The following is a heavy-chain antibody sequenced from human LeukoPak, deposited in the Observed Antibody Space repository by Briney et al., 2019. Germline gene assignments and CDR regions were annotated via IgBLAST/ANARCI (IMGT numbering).Heavy chain of an antibody. J-gene: IGHJ4*02. CDR1: GFTFSSYA. D-gene: IGHD3-22*01. V-gene: IGHV3-30*04. Sequence: GGSLRLSCAASGFTFSSYAMHWVRQAPGKGLEGVAVISYDGSNKYYADSVKGRFTISRDNSKNTLYLQMNSLRAEDTAVYYCARATDYYDSSVDYWGQGTLVTVSS. CDR2: ISYDGSNK. CDR3: ARATDYYDSSVDY.